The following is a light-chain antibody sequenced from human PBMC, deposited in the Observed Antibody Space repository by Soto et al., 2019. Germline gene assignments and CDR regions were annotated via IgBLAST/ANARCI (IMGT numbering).Light chain of an antibody. CDR2: DAS. CDR1: QSISSY. V-gene: IGKV3-11*01. CDR3: QQRSNWPPKIT. J-gene: IGKJ5*01. Sequence: PGERATLSCRASQSISSYLAWYQQKPGQAPRLLICDASNRATGIPARFSGSGSGTDFTLTISSLEPEDFAVYYCQQRSNWPPKITFGQGTRLGL.